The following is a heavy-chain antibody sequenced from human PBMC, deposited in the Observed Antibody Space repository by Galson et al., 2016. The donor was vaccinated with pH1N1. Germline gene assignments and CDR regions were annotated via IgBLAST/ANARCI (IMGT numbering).Heavy chain of an antibody. CDR1: GFNFGDYA. Sequence: SLRLSCATSGFNFGDYAMSWVRQAPGKGLQWVGFIRTKAHGGTTEYAASVKGRFIISRDDSKNIAYLQVNSLKTEDTAVYYCARGLREFDYWGQGTLGTVSS. J-gene: IGHJ4*02. V-gene: IGHV3-49*04. CDR2: IRTKAHGGTT. CDR3: ARGLREFDY.